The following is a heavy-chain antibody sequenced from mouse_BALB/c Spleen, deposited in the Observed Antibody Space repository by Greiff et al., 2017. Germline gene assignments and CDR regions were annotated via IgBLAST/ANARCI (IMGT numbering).Heavy chain of an antibody. CDR1: GFTFSSYG. CDR3: ARENYGY. CDR2: INSNGGST. D-gene: IGHD1-1*01. Sequence: EVKLMESGGGLVQPGGSLKLSCAASGFTFSSYGMSWVRQTPDKRLELVATINSNGGSTYYPDSVKGRFTISRDNAKNTLYLQMSSLKSEDTAMYYCARENYGYWGQGTTLTVSS. J-gene: IGHJ2*01. V-gene: IGHV5-6-3*01.